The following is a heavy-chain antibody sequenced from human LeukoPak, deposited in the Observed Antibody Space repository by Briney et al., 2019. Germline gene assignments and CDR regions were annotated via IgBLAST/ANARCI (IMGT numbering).Heavy chain of an antibody. V-gene: IGHV4-34*01. CDR2: INGRGST. Sequence: SETLSLTCAVYGGTFSGYYWTWIRQPPGKGLEWIGEINGRGSTNYDPTLKSRVTISVDTSKNQFALKLTSVTAADTAVYYCARGRRWWGQGALVTVSS. J-gene: IGHJ4*02. CDR3: ARGRRW. CDR1: GGTFSGYY. D-gene: IGHD5-24*01.